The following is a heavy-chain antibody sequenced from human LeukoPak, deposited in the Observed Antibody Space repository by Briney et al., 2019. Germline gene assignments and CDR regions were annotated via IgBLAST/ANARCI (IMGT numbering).Heavy chain of an antibody. J-gene: IGHJ4*02. CDR2: ISGSGDST. CDR1: GFTFSNYN. Sequence: GGSLRLSCAASGFTFSNYNMNWVRQAPGKGLEWVSGISGSGDSTYYADSMRGRITISRDNAKNTLYLQMNSLRAEDTAVYYCANLGANYYFDYWAQGTLVTVSS. V-gene: IGHV3-23*01. CDR3: ANLGANYYFDY. D-gene: IGHD4/OR15-4a*01.